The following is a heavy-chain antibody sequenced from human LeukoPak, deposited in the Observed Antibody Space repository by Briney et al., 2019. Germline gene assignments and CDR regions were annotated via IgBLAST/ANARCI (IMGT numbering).Heavy chain of an antibody. V-gene: IGHV3-9*01. CDR1: GFSFGGYA. Sequence: GGSLRLSCAASGFSFGGYALHWVRQAPGKGLEWVASISWNSGDIVHADSVKGRFTISRDNAKNSLYLQMDSLRTKDTALYYCVKSGGYATAIRYFDLWGRGTLVTVSS. CDR2: ISWNSGDI. J-gene: IGHJ2*01. CDR3: VKSGGYATAIRYFDL. D-gene: IGHD2-21*02.